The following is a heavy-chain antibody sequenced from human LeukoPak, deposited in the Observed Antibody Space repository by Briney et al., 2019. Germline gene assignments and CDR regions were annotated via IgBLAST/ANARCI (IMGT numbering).Heavy chain of an antibody. CDR3: ATGGSGWYNFDY. J-gene: IGHJ4*02. V-gene: IGHV1-24*01. D-gene: IGHD6-19*01. Sequence: GASVKVSCKVSGYTLTELSMHWVRQAPGKGLEWMGGFDPEDGETIYAQKFQGRDTMTEDTSTDTAYMELSSLRSEDTAVYYCATGGSGWYNFDYWGQGTLVTVSS. CDR2: FDPEDGET. CDR1: GYTLTELS.